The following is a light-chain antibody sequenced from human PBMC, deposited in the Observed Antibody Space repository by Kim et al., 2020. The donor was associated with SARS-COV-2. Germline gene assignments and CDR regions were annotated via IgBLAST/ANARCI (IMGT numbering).Light chain of an antibody. J-gene: IGKJ1*01. CDR3: QQYDNPRRT. V-gene: IGKV1-5*03. CDR2: KAS. Sequence: DIQMTQSPSTLSASVGDTVTITCRASQSISGWLAWYQQKPGKAPKLLLYKASTLQTGVPSRFSGSGSGTEFTLTISSLQPGDFATYYCQQYDNPRRTFGQGTKVDIK. CDR1: QSISGW.